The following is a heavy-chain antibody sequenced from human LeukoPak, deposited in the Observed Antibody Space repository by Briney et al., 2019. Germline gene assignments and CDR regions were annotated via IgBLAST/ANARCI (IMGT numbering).Heavy chain of an antibody. J-gene: IGHJ4*02. V-gene: IGHV3-30*04. CDR2: ISYDGSHK. Sequence: GGSLRLSCAASGFTFSSYAMHWVRQAPGKGLEWVAVISYDGSHKYYAESVKGRFTISRDDSKNTLCLQMNSLRADDTAVYYCARGPDIAATGHLFDYWGQGTLVTVSS. D-gene: IGHD6-25*01. CDR1: GFTFSSYA. CDR3: ARGPDIAATGHLFDY.